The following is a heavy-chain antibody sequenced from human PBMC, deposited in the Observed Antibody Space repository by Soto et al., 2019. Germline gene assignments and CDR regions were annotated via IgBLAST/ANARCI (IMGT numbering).Heavy chain of an antibody. J-gene: IGHJ4*02. V-gene: IGHV3-23*01. CDR1: GFTLSNYA. CDR2: ISGSGGST. D-gene: IGHD3-3*01. Sequence: PGGALRLSCSASGFTLSNYAMSWVRQAPGKGLEWVSVISGSGGSTYYADSVKGRFTISRDNSNNTLYLQMNSLRAEDTAVYYCANAYDHITSGHYLMVYWGQGTPVTVSS. CDR3: ANAYDHITSGHYLMVY.